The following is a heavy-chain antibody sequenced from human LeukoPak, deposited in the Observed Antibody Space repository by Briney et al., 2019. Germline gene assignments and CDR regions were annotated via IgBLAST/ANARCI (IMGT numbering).Heavy chain of an antibody. CDR3: ARDGAGDGYGD. J-gene: IGHJ4*02. CDR1: GFTFSSYS. V-gene: IGHV3-21*01. D-gene: IGHD5-24*01. CDR2: ISSSSSYI. Sequence: GGSLRLSCAASGFTFSSYSMNWVRQAPGKGLEWVSSISSSSSYIYYADSVKGRFTISRDNAKNSLYLQMNSLRAEDTAVYYCARDGAGDGYGDWGQGTLVTVSS.